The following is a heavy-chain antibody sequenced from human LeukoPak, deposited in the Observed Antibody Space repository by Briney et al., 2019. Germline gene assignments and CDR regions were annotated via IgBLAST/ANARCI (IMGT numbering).Heavy chain of an antibody. J-gene: IGHJ6*03. V-gene: IGHV1-46*01. Sequence: GASVKVSCKASGYTFTSYYMHWVRQAPGQGLEWMGIINPSAGSTSYAQKFQGRVTMTRDMSTSTVYMELSSLRSEDTAVYYCARDGSGLYSGYDYNYYYYMDVWGKGTTVTISS. D-gene: IGHD5-12*01. CDR2: INPSAGST. CDR1: GYTFTSYY. CDR3: ARDGSGLYSGYDYNYYYYMDV.